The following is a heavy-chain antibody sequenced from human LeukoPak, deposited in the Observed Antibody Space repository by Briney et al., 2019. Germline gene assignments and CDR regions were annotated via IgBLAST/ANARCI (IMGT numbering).Heavy chain of an antibody. V-gene: IGHV4-31*03. Sequence: SETLSLTCTVSGGSISSGGYYWSWIRQHPGKGLEWIGYIYYSGGTYYNPSLKSRVTISVDTSKNQFSLKLSSVTAADTAVYYCARGYSGSYFDYWGQGTLVTVSS. J-gene: IGHJ4*02. CDR3: ARGYSGSYFDY. CDR1: GGSISSGGYY. D-gene: IGHD1-26*01. CDR2: IYYSGGT.